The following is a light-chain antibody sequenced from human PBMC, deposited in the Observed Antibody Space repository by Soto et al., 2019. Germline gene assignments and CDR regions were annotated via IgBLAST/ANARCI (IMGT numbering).Light chain of an antibody. J-gene: IGKJ5*01. CDR3: QQYDNSTT. Sequence: EIVLTQSPGTLSLSPGETATLSCRANQSVSSNNLAWYHQKPGQTPRLLIYGASSRATGIPDRFSGSGSGTDFTRTISRLEPEDFAVYYCQQYDNSTTFGQGTRLEIE. V-gene: IGKV3-20*01. CDR1: QSVSSNN. CDR2: GAS.